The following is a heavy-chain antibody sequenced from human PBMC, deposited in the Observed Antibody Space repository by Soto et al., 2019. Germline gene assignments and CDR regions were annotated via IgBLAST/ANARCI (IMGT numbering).Heavy chain of an antibody. J-gene: IGHJ4*02. CDR2: IYYSGNT. V-gene: IGHV4-30-4*01. CDR3: ARVDSSSWNWVLDY. D-gene: IGHD6-13*01. Sequence: SEPLCLTCTVSGGSVSSVDYYWSWIRQPPGKGLEWIGNIYYSGNTYYNPSLKSRVIISVDTSKNQFSLKLTSVTAADTAVYYCARVDSSSWNWVLDYWGRGTLVTVSS. CDR1: GGSVSSVDYY.